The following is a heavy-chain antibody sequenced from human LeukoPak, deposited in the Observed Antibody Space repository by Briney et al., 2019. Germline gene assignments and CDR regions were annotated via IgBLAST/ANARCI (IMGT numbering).Heavy chain of an antibody. CDR3: VRELAIVVVPAAIPGGDAFDI. D-gene: IGHD2-2*01. V-gene: IGHV3-7*01. CDR2: IKKDGSDK. J-gene: IGHJ3*02. CDR1: GFTFSNYW. Sequence: PGGSLRLSCAASGFTFSNYWMTWVRQAPGKGLEWVANIKKDGSDKYYVDSVKGRFTISRDNTKNSLYLQMTSLRAEDTAVYYCVRELAIVVVPAAIPGGDAFDIWGQGTMVTVSS.